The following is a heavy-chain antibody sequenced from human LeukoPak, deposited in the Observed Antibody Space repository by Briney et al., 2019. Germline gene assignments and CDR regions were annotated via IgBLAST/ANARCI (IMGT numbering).Heavy chain of an antibody. J-gene: IGHJ4*02. Sequence: GGSLRLSCAASGFTFSSYWMHWVRQAPGKGLVWVSRINSDGSTTSYADSVKGRFTISRDNAKNTLYLQMNSLRAEDTAVYYCAKAGYYYGSGSYLMSPFDYWGQGTLVTVSS. CDR2: INSDGSTT. D-gene: IGHD3-10*01. V-gene: IGHV3-74*01. CDR1: GFTFSSYW. CDR3: AKAGYYYGSGSYLMSPFDY.